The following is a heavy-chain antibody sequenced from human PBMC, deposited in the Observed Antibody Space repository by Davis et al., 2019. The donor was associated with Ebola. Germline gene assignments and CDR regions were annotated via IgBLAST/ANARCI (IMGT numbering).Heavy chain of an antibody. Sequence: GESLKISCAASGFTFSDYYMSWIRQAPGKGLEWVAVIWYDGSNKYYADSVKGRFTISRDNSKNTLYLQMNSLRAEDTAVYYCAKDRGAYYYDSSGYYYVPSWFDPWGQGTLVTVSS. V-gene: IGHV3-30*02. CDR3: AKDRGAYYYDSSGYYYVPSWFDP. CDR1: GFTFSDYY. J-gene: IGHJ5*02. CDR2: IWYDGSNK. D-gene: IGHD3-22*01.